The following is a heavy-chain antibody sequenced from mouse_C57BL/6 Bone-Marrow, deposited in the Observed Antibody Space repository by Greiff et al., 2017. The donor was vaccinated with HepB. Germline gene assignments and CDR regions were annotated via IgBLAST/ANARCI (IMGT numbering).Heavy chain of an antibody. CDR2: INPSSGYT. CDR1: GYTFTSYW. V-gene: IGHV1-7*01. CDR3: AKWGGGPCYFDY. Sequence: VQLQQSGAELAKPGASVKLSCKASGYTFTSYWMHWVKQRPGQGLEWIGYINPSSGYTKYNQKFKDKATLTEDKSSSTAYMQLSILTYEDSAVYYCAKWGGGPCYFDYWGQGTTLTVSS. J-gene: IGHJ2*01.